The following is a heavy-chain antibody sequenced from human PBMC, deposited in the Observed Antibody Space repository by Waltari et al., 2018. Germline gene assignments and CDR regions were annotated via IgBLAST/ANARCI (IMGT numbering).Heavy chain of an antibody. J-gene: IGHJ6*02. Sequence: QVQLVQSGAEVKKPGASVKVSCKASGYTFTGYYMHWVRQAPGQGLEWMGWINPNSGGTNYAQKFQGRVTMTRDTSISTAYMELSRLRSDDTAVYYCARDRDSSGYYYYYYGMDVWGQGTTVTVSS. CDR2: INPNSGGT. D-gene: IGHD3-22*01. CDR1: GYTFTGYY. CDR3: ARDRDSSGYYYYYYGMDV. V-gene: IGHV1-2*02.